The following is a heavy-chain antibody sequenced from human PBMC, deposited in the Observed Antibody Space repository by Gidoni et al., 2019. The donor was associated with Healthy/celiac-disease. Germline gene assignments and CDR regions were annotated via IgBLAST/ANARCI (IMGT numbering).Heavy chain of an antibody. J-gene: IGHJ6*02. CDR1: GFTFSSSW. V-gene: IGHV3-7*01. D-gene: IGHD3-22*01. Sequence: VQLVESGGGLVQPGGSLRLHCSASGFTFSSSWMSWVRQAPGKGLEWVANRKQDGREKYYGDSVKCRFTISRDNAKNSRYLQMNSLRAEDTAVYYCARVGDDSSDPRPYYYYGMDVWGQGTTVTVSS. CDR2: RKQDGREK. CDR3: ARVGDDSSDPRPYYYYGMDV.